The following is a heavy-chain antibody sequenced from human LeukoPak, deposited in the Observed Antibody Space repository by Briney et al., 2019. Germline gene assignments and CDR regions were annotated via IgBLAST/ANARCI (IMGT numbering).Heavy chain of an antibody. V-gene: IGHV4-31*03. CDR3: ARSSIVVVPAALSDY. J-gene: IGHJ4*02. CDR1: GGSISSGGYY. Sequence: SQTLSLTCTVSGGSISSGGYYWSWIRQHPGKGLEWIGYIYYSGSTYYNPSLKSRVTISVDTSKNQFSLKLSSVTAADTAVYYCARSSIVVVPAALSDYWGQGILVTVSS. D-gene: IGHD2-2*01. CDR2: IYYSGST.